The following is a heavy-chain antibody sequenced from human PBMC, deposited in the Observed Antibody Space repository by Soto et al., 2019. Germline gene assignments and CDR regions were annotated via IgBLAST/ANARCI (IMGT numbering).Heavy chain of an antibody. CDR1: GFTFSSYG. CDR2: IWYDGSNK. CDR3: ARQPDYVWGSYRYYFDY. Sequence: ESGGGVVQPGRSLRLSCAASGFTFSSYGMHWVRQAPGKGLEWVAVIWYDGSNKYYADSVKGRFTISRDNSKNTLYLQMNSLRAEDTAVYYCARQPDYVWGSYRYYFDYWGQGTLVTVSS. D-gene: IGHD3-16*02. J-gene: IGHJ4*02. V-gene: IGHV3-33*01.